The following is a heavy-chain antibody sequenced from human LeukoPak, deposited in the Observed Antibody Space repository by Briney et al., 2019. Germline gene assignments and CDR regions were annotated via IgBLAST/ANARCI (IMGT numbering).Heavy chain of an antibody. CDR3: AKNGDRGAYCSGGSCYPYYYYYMDV. CDR2: ISGSGGST. CDR1: GFTFSSYG. Sequence: GGSLRLSCAASGFTFSSYGMHWVRQAPGKGLEWVSAISGSGGSTYYADSVKGRFTISRDNSKNTLYLQMNSLRAEDTAIYYCAKNGDRGAYCSGGSCYPYYYYYMDVWGKGTTVTISS. V-gene: IGHV3-23*01. J-gene: IGHJ6*03. D-gene: IGHD2-15*01.